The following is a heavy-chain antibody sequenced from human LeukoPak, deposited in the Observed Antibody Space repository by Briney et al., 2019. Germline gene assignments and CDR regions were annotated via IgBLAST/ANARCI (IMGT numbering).Heavy chain of an antibody. D-gene: IGHD2-2*01. J-gene: IGHJ4*02. V-gene: IGHV4-38-2*02. CDR3: ARRYCSSTTCYYLDY. Sequence: PSETLSLTCTVSGYSISSGLYWGWIRQPPGKGLEWVGTIHHTGSTSYNPSLKSLVTISVDTSKNQFSLKVTSVTAADTAVYYCARRYCSSTTCYYLDYWGQGTLVTVSS. CDR2: IHHTGST. CDR1: GYSISSGLY.